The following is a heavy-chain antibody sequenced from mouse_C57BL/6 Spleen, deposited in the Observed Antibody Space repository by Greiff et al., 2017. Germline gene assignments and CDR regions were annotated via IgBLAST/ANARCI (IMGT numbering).Heavy chain of an antibody. CDR1: GFTFSDYY. J-gene: IGHJ3*01. V-gene: IGHV5-12*01. Sequence: EVKLVESRGGLVQPGGSLKPSCAASGFTFSDYYMYWVRQTPEKRLEWVAYISNGGGSTYYPDTVKGRFTISRDNAKNTLYLQMSRLKSEDTAMYYCARHGDDGYYAWFAYGGQGTLVTVSA. CDR3: ARHGDDGYYAWFAY. D-gene: IGHD2-3*01. CDR2: ISNGGGST.